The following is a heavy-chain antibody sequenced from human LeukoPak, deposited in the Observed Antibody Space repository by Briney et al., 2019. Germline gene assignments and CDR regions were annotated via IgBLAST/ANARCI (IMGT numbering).Heavy chain of an antibody. V-gene: IGHV4-38-2*02. D-gene: IGHD1-7*01. Sequence: SETLSLTCTVSGYSISSGYYWGWIRQPPGKGLEWIGSIYHSGSTYYNPSLKSRVTISVDTSKNQFSLKLSSVTAADTAVYYCARSFGNWNYALRYWGQGTLVTVSS. J-gene: IGHJ4*02. CDR3: ARSFGNWNYALRY. CDR2: IYHSGST. CDR1: GYSISSGYY.